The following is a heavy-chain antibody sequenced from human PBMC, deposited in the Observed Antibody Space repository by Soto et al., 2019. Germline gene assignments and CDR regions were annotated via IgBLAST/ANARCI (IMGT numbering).Heavy chain of an antibody. V-gene: IGHV1-3*01. CDR2: INAGNGNT. CDR3: ARDVTAMATGWFDP. Sequence: ASVKVSCKASGYTFTSYAMHWVRQAPGQRLEWMGWINAGNGNTKYSQKFQGRVTITRDTSASTAYMELSSLRSEDTAVYYCARDVTAMATGWFDPWGQGTLVTVSS. CDR1: GYTFTSYA. D-gene: IGHD5-18*01. J-gene: IGHJ5*02.